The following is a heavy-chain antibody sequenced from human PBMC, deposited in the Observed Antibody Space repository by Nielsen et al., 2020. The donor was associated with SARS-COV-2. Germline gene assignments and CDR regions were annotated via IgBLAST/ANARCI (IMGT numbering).Heavy chain of an antibody. V-gene: IGHV3-11*04. J-gene: IGHJ2*01. CDR1: GFTFSDHY. Sequence: GGSLRLSCAASGFTFSDHYMTWIRQTPGKGLEWISYITNTGAEYYADSVKGRFTISRDNAKNSLYLQMNSLRAEDTAVYYCARHYGDYDWYFDLWGRGTLVTVSS. CDR2: ITNTGAE. D-gene: IGHD4-17*01. CDR3: ARHYGDYDWYFDL.